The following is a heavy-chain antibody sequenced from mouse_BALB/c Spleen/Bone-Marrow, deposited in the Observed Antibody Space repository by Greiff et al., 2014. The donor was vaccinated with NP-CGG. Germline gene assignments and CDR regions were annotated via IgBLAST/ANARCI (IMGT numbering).Heavy chain of an antibody. CDR2: IDPANGNT. D-gene: IGHD2-1*01. CDR3: AIYYGNYYAMDY. Sequence: EVQLQQSGAELVKPGASVKLSCTASGFNIEDTYMHWVKQRPEQGLEWIGGIDPANGNTKYDPKFQGKATITADTSSNTAYLQLSSLTSEDTAVYYCAIYYGNYYAMDYWGQGTSVTVSS. CDR1: GFNIEDTY. V-gene: IGHV14-3*02. J-gene: IGHJ4*01.